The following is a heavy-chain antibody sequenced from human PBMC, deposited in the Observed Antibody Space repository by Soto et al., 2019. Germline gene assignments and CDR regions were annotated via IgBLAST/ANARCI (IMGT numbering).Heavy chain of an antibody. D-gene: IGHD6-13*01. CDR1: GYTFTSYG. CDR3: ATITAAGGWYYYYYYGMDV. V-gene: IGHV1-18*01. J-gene: IGHJ6*02. CDR2: ISAYNGNT. Sequence: QVQLVQSGAEVKKPGASVKVSCKASGYTFTSYGISWVRQAPGQGLEWMGWISAYNGNTNYAQKLQGRVTMTTDTSTSTAYMELRSLRSDDTAEYYCATITAAGGWYYYYYYGMDVWGQGTTVTVSS.